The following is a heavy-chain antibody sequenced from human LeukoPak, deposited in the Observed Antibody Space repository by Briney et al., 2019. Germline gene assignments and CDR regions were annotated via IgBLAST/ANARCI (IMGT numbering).Heavy chain of an antibody. Sequence: SETLSLTCAVYGGSFSGYYWSWIRQPPGKGLEWIGEINHSGSTNYNPSLKSRVTISVDTSKNQFSLKLSSVTAADTAVYYCARGPYYWGQGTLVTVSS. V-gene: IGHV4-34*01. J-gene: IGHJ4*02. CDR1: GGSFSGYY. CDR3: ARGPYY. CDR2: INHSGST.